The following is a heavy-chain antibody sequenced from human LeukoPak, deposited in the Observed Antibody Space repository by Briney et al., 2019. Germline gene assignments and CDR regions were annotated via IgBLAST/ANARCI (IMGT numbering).Heavy chain of an antibody. Sequence: PGGSLRLSCAASGFTFSSYGMHWVRQAPGKGLEWVAVISYDGSNKYYADSVKGRFTISRDNSKNTLYLQMNSLRAEDTAVYYCARDRILPLYGMDVWGQGTTVTVSS. J-gene: IGHJ6*02. CDR2: ISYDGSNK. D-gene: IGHD2-15*01. CDR1: GFTFSSYG. CDR3: ARDRILPLYGMDV. V-gene: IGHV3-30*03.